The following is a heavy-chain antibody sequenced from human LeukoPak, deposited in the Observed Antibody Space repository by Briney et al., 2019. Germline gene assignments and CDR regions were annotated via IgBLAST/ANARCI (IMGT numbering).Heavy chain of an antibody. CDR2: IDWDDDK. CDR3: ARTCPYYYDSSGYPDY. J-gene: IGHJ4*02. D-gene: IGHD3-22*01. V-gene: IGHV2-70*11. CDR1: GFSLSTSGMC. Sequence: SGPTLVNPTQTLTLTCTFSGFSLSTSGMCVSWIHQPPGKALEWLARIDWDDDKYYSTSLKTRLTISKDTSKNQVVLTMTNMDPVDTATYYCARTCPYYYDSSGYPDYWGQGTLVTVSS.